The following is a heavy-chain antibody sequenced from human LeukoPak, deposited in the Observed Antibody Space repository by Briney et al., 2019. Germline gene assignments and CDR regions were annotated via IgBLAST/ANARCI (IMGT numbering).Heavy chain of an antibody. D-gene: IGHD3-22*01. J-gene: IGHJ4*02. CDR1: GGSFSGYY. CDR2: INHSGST. Sequence: SETLSLTCAVYGGSFSGYYWSWIRQPPGKGLEWIGEINHSGSTNYNPSLKSRVTMSVDTSKNQFSLKLSSVTAADTAVYYCASPEPNDSSGYYFHYWGQGTLVTVSS. V-gene: IGHV4-34*01. CDR3: ASPEPNDSSGYYFHY.